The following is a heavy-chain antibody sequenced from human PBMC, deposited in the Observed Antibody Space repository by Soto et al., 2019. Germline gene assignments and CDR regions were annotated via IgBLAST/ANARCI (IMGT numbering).Heavy chain of an antibody. Sequence: SETLSLTCAVSGYSISSGYYWGWIRQPPGKGLEWIGSIYHSGSTYYNPSLKSRVTISVDTSKNQFSLKLSSVTAADTAVYYCARDGPAFSGSYYLYWGQGTLVTVSS. J-gene: IGHJ4*02. CDR3: ARDGPAFSGSYYLY. CDR1: GYSISSGYY. D-gene: IGHD1-26*01. CDR2: IYHSGST. V-gene: IGHV4-38-2*02.